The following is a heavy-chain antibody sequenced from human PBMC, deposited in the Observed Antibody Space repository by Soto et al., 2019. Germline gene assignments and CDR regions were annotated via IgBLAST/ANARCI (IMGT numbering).Heavy chain of an antibody. CDR3: AKDQGIAALSGMDV. Sequence: SGGSLRLSCAASGFTFSSYGMHWVRQAPGKGLEWVAVISYDGSNKYYADSVKGRFTISRDNSKNTLYLQMNSLRAEDTAVYYCAKDQGIAALSGMDVWGQGTTVTVSS. D-gene: IGHD6-6*01. J-gene: IGHJ6*02. V-gene: IGHV3-30*18. CDR2: ISYDGSNK. CDR1: GFTFSSYG.